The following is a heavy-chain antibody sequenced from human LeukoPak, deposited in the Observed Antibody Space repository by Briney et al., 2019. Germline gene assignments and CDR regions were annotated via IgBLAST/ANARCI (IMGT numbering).Heavy chain of an antibody. Sequence: ASVKVSCKASGYIFTNYGISWVRQAPGQGLEWVGWISGYNDNAHYAQKLQGRVTMTREALTSTVYMELRSLSSDDTATYYCARDGNDVMDYWGQGTLVTVSS. CDR1: GYIFTNYG. J-gene: IGHJ4*02. D-gene: IGHD1-1*01. CDR2: ISGYNDNA. CDR3: ARDGNDVMDY. V-gene: IGHV1-18*01.